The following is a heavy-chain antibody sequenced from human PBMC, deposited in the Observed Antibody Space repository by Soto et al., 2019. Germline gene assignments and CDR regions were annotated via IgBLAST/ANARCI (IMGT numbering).Heavy chain of an antibody. D-gene: IGHD2-15*01. Sequence: QVQLVQSGAEVKKPGSSVKVSCKASGGTFSSYAISWVRQAPGQGLEWMGGIIPIFGTANYAQKFQGRVTITADESTSTAYRELSSLRAEDTAVYYCARDRGRIVVVVAATHFDAFDIWGQGTMVTVSS. CDR1: GGTFSSYA. CDR3: ARDRGRIVVVVAATHFDAFDI. V-gene: IGHV1-69*01. J-gene: IGHJ3*02. CDR2: IIPIFGTA.